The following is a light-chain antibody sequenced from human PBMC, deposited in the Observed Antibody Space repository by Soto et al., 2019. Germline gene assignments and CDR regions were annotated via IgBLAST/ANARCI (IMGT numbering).Light chain of an antibody. V-gene: IGLV2-14*01. J-gene: IGLJ1*01. CDR3: NSYRSSSTPYV. Sequence: QSVLTQPASVSGSPGQSITISCTGTSSDVGGYNYVSWYQQHPGKAPKLLIYDVSYRPSGVSHRFSGSKSGNTASLTISGLQAEDEADYYCNSYRSSSTPYVFGTGTKLTVL. CDR2: DVS. CDR1: SSDVGGYNY.